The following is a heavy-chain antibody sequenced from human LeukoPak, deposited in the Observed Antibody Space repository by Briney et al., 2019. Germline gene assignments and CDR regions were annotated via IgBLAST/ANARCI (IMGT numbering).Heavy chain of an antibody. J-gene: IGHJ6*03. CDR2: ISGNNGNT. CDR3: AREGPTYYDFWSGYYPTHYYYYYMDV. D-gene: IGHD3-3*01. V-gene: IGHV1-18*01. CDR1: GYTFTSYG. Sequence: ASVKVSCKASGYTFTSYGISWVRQAPGQGLEWMGWISGNNGNTNYAQKLQGRVTMTTDTSTSTAYMELRSLRSDDTAVYYCAREGPTYYDFWSGYYPTHYYYYYMDVWGKGTTVTVSS.